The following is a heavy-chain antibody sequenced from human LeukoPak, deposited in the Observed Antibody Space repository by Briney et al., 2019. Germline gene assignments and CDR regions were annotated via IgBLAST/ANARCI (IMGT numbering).Heavy chain of an antibody. V-gene: IGHV3-23*01. J-gene: IGHJ4*02. CDR3: ARDQNDSSGYSGGLDY. D-gene: IGHD3-22*01. Sequence: GGSLRLSCAASGFTFSSYAMSWVRQAPGKGLEWVSAISGSGGSTYYADSVKGRFTISRDNAKNSLYLQMNSLRAEDTAVYYCARDQNDSSGYSGGLDYWGQGTLVTVSS. CDR2: ISGSGGST. CDR1: GFTFSSYA.